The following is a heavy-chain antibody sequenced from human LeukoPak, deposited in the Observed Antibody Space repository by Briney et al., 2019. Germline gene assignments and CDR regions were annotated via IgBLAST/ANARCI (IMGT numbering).Heavy chain of an antibody. Sequence: GGSLRLSCAASRVTVSSNYMSWVRQAPGKGLEWISVIYAGGTTFYADSVKGRFTVSRDYSKNSLYIQMNSLRAEDTAVYYCARVATAMVIDYFDYWGQGTLVTVSS. CDR3: ARVATAMVIDYFDY. J-gene: IGHJ4*02. V-gene: IGHV3-53*01. CDR1: RVTVSSNY. D-gene: IGHD5-18*01. CDR2: IYAGGTT.